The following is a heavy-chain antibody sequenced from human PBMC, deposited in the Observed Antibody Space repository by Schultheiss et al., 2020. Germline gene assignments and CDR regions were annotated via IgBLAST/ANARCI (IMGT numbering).Heavy chain of an antibody. CDR3: AREPLRGYSYAYVDY. CDR2: IYHSGIT. V-gene: IGHV4-61*01. J-gene: IGHJ4*02. Sequence: SQTLSLTCTVSGGSISSGSNYWTWIRQPPGKGLEWIGYIYHSGITTYNTSLKRRLTISVDTSKNQFSLKLSSVTAADTAVYYCAREPLRGYSYAYVDYWGQGTLVTVSS. D-gene: IGHD5-18*01. CDR1: GGSISSGSNY.